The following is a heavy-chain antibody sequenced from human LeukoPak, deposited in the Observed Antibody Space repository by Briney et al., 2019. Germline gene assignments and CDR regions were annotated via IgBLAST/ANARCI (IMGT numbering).Heavy chain of an antibody. CDR1: GFTFSTYW. CDR3: ARGDSSGPLDY. V-gene: IGHV3-74*01. J-gene: IGHJ4*02. Sequence: GGSLRLSCAAPGFTFSTYWMHWVRQAPGKGLVWVSRINSDGSSTSYADSVKGRFTISRDNAKNTLYLQMNSLRAEDTAVYYCARGDSSGPLDYWGQGTLVTVSS. D-gene: IGHD6-19*01. CDR2: INSDGSST.